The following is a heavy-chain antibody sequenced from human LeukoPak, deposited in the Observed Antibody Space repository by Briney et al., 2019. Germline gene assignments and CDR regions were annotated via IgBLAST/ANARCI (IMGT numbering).Heavy chain of an antibody. CDR3: ARSAPQVLLCDY. Sequence: ASVKVSCKASGYTFSSYGITWVRQAPGQGLEWMGWISAYNGSTNYAQMLQGRVTMTTDTSTSTAYMDLRSLRSDDTAVYYCARSAPQVLLCDYWGQGTLVTVSS. J-gene: IGHJ4*02. CDR1: GYTFSSYG. CDR2: ISAYNGST. V-gene: IGHV1-18*01. D-gene: IGHD3-10*01.